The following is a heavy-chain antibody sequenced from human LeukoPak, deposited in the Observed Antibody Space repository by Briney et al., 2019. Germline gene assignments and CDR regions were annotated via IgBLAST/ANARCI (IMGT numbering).Heavy chain of an antibody. D-gene: IGHD3-10*01. J-gene: IGHJ4*02. Sequence: SETLSLTCTVSGGSVSSGSYYWSWIRQPPGTGLEWIGYTYYSGSTNYNPSLKSRVTISVDTSKNQFSLKLSSVTAADTAVYYCASRGRGSGSYYGYWGQGTLVTVSS. V-gene: IGHV4-61*01. CDR1: GGSVSSGSYY. CDR3: ASRGRGSGSYYGY. CDR2: TYYSGST.